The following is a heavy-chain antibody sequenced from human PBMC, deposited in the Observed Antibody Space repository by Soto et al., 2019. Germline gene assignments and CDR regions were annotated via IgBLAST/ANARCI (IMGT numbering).Heavy chain of an antibody. J-gene: IGHJ5*02. CDR2: IGTAGDT. V-gene: IGHV3-13*01. CDR3: ARVGCSGGSCHWFDP. D-gene: IGHD2-15*01. Sequence: PWWSLRLSCSASVFTCSSYDMHWFRQATGKGLEWVSAIGTAGDTYYPGSVKGRFTISRENAKNSLYLQMNSLRAGDTAVYYCARVGCSGGSCHWFDPWGQGTLVTVSS. CDR1: VFTCSSYD.